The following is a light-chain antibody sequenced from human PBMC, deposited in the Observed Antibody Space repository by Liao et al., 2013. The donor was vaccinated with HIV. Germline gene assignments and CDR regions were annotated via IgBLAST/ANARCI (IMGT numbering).Light chain of an antibody. V-gene: IGLV3-1*01. CDR1: KLGDKY. CDR3: QVWDSSSDHPV. CDR2: YDS. Sequence: SYELTQPPAVSVSPGQTASITCSGDKLGDKYASWFQQRPGQAPVLVIYYDSDRPSGIPERFSGSNSGNTATLTISRVEAGDEADYYCQVWDSSSDHPVFGGGTKLTVL. J-gene: IGLJ2*01.